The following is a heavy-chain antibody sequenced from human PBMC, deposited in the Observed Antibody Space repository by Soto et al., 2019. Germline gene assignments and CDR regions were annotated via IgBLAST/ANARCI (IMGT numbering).Heavy chain of an antibody. J-gene: IGHJ5*02. V-gene: IGHV1-8*01. Sequence: QVQLVQSGAEVKKPGASVKVSCKASGYTFSSYDINWFRQATGQGLEWMGWLNPNSGDTGYAQKFQGRVTRTRTTYTNTAYIDMRSVTSDDADVYYCASSGRGWYLSWGQGTLVTVSS. D-gene: IGHD6-19*01. CDR1: GYTFSSYD. CDR2: LNPNSGDT. CDR3: ASSGRGWYLS.